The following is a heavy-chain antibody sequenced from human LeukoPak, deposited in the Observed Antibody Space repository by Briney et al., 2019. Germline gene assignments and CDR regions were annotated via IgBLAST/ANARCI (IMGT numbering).Heavy chain of an antibody. CDR1: GFTLRDYW. V-gene: IGHV3-74*01. CDR3: ARAPQIGFSGFDKNY. CDR2: INSDGSRI. D-gene: IGHD5-12*01. J-gene: IGHJ4*02. Sequence: GGSLRLSCAASGFTLRDYWMHWVRQAPGKGLVWVSRINSDGSRIIYADSVKGRFTISRDNAKNTVYLQMNSLRADDTAVYFCARAPQIGFSGFDKNYWGQGTLVTVSS.